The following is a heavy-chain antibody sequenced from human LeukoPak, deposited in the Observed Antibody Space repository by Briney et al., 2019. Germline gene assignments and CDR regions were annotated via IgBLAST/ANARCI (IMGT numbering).Heavy chain of an antibody. CDR2: IYPGDSDT. D-gene: IGHD3-10*01. CDR3: ARQHTFAWFGELLRVAFDI. J-gene: IGHJ3*02. CDR1: GYSFTSYW. Sequence: GESLKISCKGSGYSFTSYWIGWVRQMPGKGLEWMGIIYPGDSDTRYSPSFQGQVTISADKSISTAYLQWSSLKASDTAMYYCARQHTFAWFGELLRVAFDIWGQGTMVTVSS. V-gene: IGHV5-51*01.